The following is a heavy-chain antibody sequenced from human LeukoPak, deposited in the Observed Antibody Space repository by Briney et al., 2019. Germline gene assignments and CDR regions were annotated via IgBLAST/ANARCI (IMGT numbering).Heavy chain of an antibody. CDR1: GFTFSSYW. V-gene: IGHV3-74*01. CDR3: ARDSSGWYLPDY. J-gene: IGHJ4*02. CDR2: INSDGSSA. Sequence: GGSLRLSCAASGFTFSSYWISWVRQAPGKGLGWVSRINSDGSSASYADSVKGRFTISRDNAKNTLYLQMNSLRAEDTAVYYCARDSSGWYLPDYWGQGTLVTVSS. D-gene: IGHD6-19*01.